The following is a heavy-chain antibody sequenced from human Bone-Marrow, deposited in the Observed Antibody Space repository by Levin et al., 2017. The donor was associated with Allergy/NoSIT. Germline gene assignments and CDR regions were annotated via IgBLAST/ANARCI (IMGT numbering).Heavy chain of an antibody. Sequence: SETLSLTCTVSGGSISSYYWSWIRQPPGKGLEWIGYISYSGNTNYNPSLKSRVTITVDTSRNQFSLRLTYVSAADTAVYYCAGKHAPDGCRGDCFAFDYWGQGTLVTVSS. J-gene: IGHJ4*02. CDR1: GGSISSYY. V-gene: IGHV4-59*01. D-gene: IGHD2-21*02. CDR3: AGKHAPDGCRGDCFAFDY. CDR2: ISYSGNT.